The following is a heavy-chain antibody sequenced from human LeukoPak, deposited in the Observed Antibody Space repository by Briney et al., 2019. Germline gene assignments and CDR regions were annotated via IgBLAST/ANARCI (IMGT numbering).Heavy chain of an antibody. Sequence: SETLSLTCTVSGGSISSSSYYWGWIRQPPGKGLEWIGSIHYSGSTNYNPSLKSRVTISVDTSKNQFSLRLSSVTAADTAVYYCARARSSWFPYYYYYYMDVWGKGTTVTVSS. CDR3: ARARSSWFPYYYYYYMDV. V-gene: IGHV4-39*07. J-gene: IGHJ6*03. CDR1: GGSISSSSYY. D-gene: IGHD6-13*01. CDR2: IHYSGST.